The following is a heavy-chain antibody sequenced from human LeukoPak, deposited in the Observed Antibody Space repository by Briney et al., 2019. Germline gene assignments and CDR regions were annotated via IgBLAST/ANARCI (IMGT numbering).Heavy chain of an antibody. D-gene: IGHD5-18*01. CDR2: MNPNSGNT. V-gene: IGHV1-8*03. CDR3: ARRGYSYGYDYYYYYMDV. Sequence: GASVKVSCKASGYTLTSYDINWVRQATGQGLEWMGWMNPNSGNTGYAQKFQGRVTITRNTSISTAYMELSSLRSEDTAVYYCARRGYSYGYDYYYYYMDVWGKGTTVTVSS. J-gene: IGHJ6*03. CDR1: GYTLTSYD.